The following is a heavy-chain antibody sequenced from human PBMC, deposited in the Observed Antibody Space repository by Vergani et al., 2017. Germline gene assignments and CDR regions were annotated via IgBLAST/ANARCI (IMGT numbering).Heavy chain of an antibody. Sequence: QVQLQESGPGLVKPPGTLSLTCAVSGDSISSGSYYWSWIRQPAGKGLEWIGRIYTSGSTNYNPSLKSRVTISVDTSKNQFSLKLSSVTAADTAVYYCARSRPYCTSGSCPAIWGQGTLVTVSS. J-gene: IGHJ4*02. CDR2: IYTSGST. CDR1: GDSISSGSYY. D-gene: IGHD2-15*01. V-gene: IGHV4-61*02. CDR3: ARSRPYCTSGSCPAI.